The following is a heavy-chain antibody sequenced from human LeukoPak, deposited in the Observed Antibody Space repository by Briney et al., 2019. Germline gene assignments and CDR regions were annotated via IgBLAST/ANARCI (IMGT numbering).Heavy chain of an antibody. V-gene: IGHV3-23*01. CDR2: MSGSGEEI. Sequence: PGGSLRLSCAASGFTFGNYFMNWFRQAPGKGLEWVSVMSGSGEEIHYADSVEGRFTISRDNPKNILSLQMNSLRVEDTAVYFCAQYGQRLPEYWGQGVMVTVS. CDR3: AQYGQRLPEY. J-gene: IGHJ4*02. CDR1: GFTFGNYF. D-gene: IGHD6-19*01.